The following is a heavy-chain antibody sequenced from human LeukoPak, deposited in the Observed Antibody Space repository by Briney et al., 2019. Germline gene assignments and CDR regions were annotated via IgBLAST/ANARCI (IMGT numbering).Heavy chain of an antibody. V-gene: IGHV4-59*01. CDR2: IYYSGST. CDR3: ARGAPVYYYDSSGYYYPRYFAFDI. J-gene: IGHJ3*02. CDR1: GGSISSYY. Sequence: SETLSLTCTVSGGSISSYYWSWIRQPPGKGLEWIGYIYYSGSTSYNPSLKSRVTISVDTSKNQFSLKLSSVTAADTAVYYCARGAPVYYYDSSGYYYPRYFAFDIWGQGTMVTVSS. D-gene: IGHD3-22*01.